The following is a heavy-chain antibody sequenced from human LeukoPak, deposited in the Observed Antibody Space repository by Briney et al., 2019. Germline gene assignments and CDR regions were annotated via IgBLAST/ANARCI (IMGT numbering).Heavy chain of an antibody. CDR2: IYWDDAK. J-gene: IGHJ4*02. V-gene: IGHV2-5*02. D-gene: IGHD2-21*01. Sequence: SGRTLVNPTQTLTLTCTFSGFSLTTNELAVGWIRQPPGKALEWLALIYWDDAKRYSPSLKSRLTITKDTSKNQVVLTMTNMDPVDTATYHCAHSAYCGYRGGNFLDYWGQGTLVSVSS. CDR3: AHSAYCGYRGGNFLDY. CDR1: GFSLTTNELA.